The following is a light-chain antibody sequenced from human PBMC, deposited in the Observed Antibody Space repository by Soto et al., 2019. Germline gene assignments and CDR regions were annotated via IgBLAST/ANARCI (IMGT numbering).Light chain of an antibody. CDR2: KAS. Sequence: DIQMTQSPSTLSVSVGDRVTITCRASQSISSWLAWYQQKPGKAPKSLIYKASSLESGVPSRFSGSGSGTEFTLTISSLQPDDFATYYCQHYNGYPWTFGQGTKVEIK. V-gene: IGKV1-5*03. CDR1: QSISSW. CDR3: QHYNGYPWT. J-gene: IGKJ1*01.